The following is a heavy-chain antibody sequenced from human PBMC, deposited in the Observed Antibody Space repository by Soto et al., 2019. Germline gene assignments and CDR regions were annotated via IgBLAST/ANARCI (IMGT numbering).Heavy chain of an antibody. CDR3: ARDRIPPKGATGYCYFDL. J-gene: IGHJ2*01. Sequence: QVQLVQSGAEVKKPGASVKVSCKASGYTFTSYYMHWVRQAPGQGLEWMGIINPSGGSSYAQKFQGRVSMTRDTSAGTVYMELSSVTSEDTAVYYCARDRIPPKGATGYCYFDLWGRGTLVTVSS. V-gene: IGHV1-46*03. CDR1: GYTFTSYY. D-gene: IGHD1-1*01. CDR2: INPSGGS.